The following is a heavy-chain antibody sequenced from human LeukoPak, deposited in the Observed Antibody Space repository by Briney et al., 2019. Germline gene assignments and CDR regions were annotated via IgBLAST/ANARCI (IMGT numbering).Heavy chain of an antibody. CDR2: IIPIFRAA. J-gene: IGHJ4*02. Sequence: VASVKVSCKGSGGAFSTYALSWVRQAPGQGLEWMGGIIPIFRAANYAQNFQGRVTLTADESTSTAYYCARGPGYLGLQSYFDYWGQGTLVTVSS. CDR3: Y. CDR1: GGAFSTYA. V-gene: IGHV1-69*01. D-gene: IGHD5-18*01.